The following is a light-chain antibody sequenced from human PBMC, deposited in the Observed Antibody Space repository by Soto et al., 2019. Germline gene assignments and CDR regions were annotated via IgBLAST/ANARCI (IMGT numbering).Light chain of an antibody. CDR2: SAS. CDR3: QQYAGSPRT. V-gene: IGKV3-20*01. Sequence: EIVLTQSPGTLSLSTGERGTLSCRASQNLGTLYLAWFQQKSGQAPRLLIYSASRRATGIPDRFTGSGSGTDFTLTINRVEPEDFAVYFCQQYAGSPRTFGQGTKVDSK. J-gene: IGKJ1*01. CDR1: QNLGTLY.